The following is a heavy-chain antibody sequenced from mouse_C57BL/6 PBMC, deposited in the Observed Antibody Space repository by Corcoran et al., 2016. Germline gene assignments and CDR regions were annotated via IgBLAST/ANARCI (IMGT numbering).Heavy chain of an antibody. D-gene: IGHD1-1*01. J-gene: IGHJ4*01. CDR3: ARGGPLYGSSRYAMDY. V-gene: IGHV9-3*01. CDR1: GYTFTTYG. CDR2: INTYSGVP. Sequence: QIQLVQSGPELKKPGETVKISCKASGYTFTTYGMSWVKQAPGKGLKWMGWINTYSGVPTYADDFKGRFAFSLETSASTAYLQINNLKNEDTATYFCARGGPLYGSSRYAMDYWGQGTSVTVSS.